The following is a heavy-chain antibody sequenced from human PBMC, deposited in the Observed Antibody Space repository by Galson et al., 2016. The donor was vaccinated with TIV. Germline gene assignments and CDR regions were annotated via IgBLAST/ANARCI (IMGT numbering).Heavy chain of an antibody. CDR3: ARNQGSYYDSSGSYYNWFDP. Sequence: SVKVSCKASGYTFSGHFIHWVRQAPGQGLEWMGWINPSTGDTRYAQKFQGRVTMTREKSTSTAYMDLNRLRSDDTAVYYRARNQGSYYDSSGSYYNWFDPWGQGTRVTVSS. CDR2: INPSTGDT. CDR1: GYTFSGHF. V-gene: IGHV1-2*02. D-gene: IGHD3-22*01. J-gene: IGHJ5*02.